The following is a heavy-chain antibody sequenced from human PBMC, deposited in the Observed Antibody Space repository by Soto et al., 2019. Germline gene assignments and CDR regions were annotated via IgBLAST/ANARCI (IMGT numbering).Heavy chain of an antibody. J-gene: IGHJ4*02. CDR3: ATYAAHDYKVDY. Sequence: ASVKVSCKASGYTFTSYGISWVRQAPGQGLEWMGWISAYNGNTNYAQKLQGRVTMTTDTSTSTAYMELRSLRSDDTAVYYCATYAAHDYKVDYWGQGTLVTVSS. V-gene: IGHV1-18*01. D-gene: IGHD4-4*01. CDR1: GYTFTSYG. CDR2: ISAYNGNT.